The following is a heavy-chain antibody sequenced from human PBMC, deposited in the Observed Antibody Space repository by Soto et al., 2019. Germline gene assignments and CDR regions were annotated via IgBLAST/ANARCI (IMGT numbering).Heavy chain of an antibody. CDR3: VRWSQMTGYYPY. V-gene: IGHV3-7*01. Sequence: WGSLILSCAASEFTFSNYWMSWVRQAPGKGLEWVANIRQDGGQKYYVASVKCRFTVSRDNAKNSLYLQMNSLRAEDTAVYYCVRWSQMTGYYPYWGQGTLVTVSS. J-gene: IGHJ4*02. D-gene: IGHD3-9*01. CDR1: EFTFSNYW. CDR2: IRQDGGQK.